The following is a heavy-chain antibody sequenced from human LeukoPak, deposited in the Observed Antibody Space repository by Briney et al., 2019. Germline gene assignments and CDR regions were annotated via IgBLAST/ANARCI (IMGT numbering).Heavy chain of an antibody. CDR3: ARDPQDIVVVPAAMWYYYYGMDV. CDR1: GYTFTGYY. J-gene: IGHJ6*02. Sequence: ASVKLSCKASGYTFTGYYMHWVRQAPGQGLEWMGWINPNSGGTNYAQKFQGRVTMTRDTSISTAYMSRLRSDDTAVYYCARDPQDIVVVPAAMWYYYYGMDVWGQGTTVTVSS. D-gene: IGHD2-2*01. V-gene: IGHV1-2*02. CDR2: INPNSGGT.